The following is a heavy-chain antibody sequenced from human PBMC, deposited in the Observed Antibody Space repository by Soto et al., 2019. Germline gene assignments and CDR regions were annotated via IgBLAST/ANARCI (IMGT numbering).Heavy chain of an antibody. V-gene: IGHV3-13*01. CDR1: GFTISTYD. J-gene: IGHJ4*02. CDR2: IAAAGGT. D-gene: IGHD3-10*01. CDR3: TRTVYHPGIH. Sequence: EVQLVESGGGLVQPGGSLRLSCAASGFTISTYDMHWVRQVTGKGMEWVSGIAAAGGTCYLGSVKGRFTISRENGKNSLYLQMNGLRAEDTAVYYCTRTVYHPGIHCDQGTLVTVSS.